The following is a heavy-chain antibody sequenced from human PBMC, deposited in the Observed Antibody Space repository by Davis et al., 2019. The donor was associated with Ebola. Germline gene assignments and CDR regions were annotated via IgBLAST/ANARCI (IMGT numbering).Heavy chain of an antibody. CDR3: ARGLYYYDSSGYGC. CDR1: GFTFSSYA. CDR2: ISYDGSNK. Sequence: GGSLRLSCAASGFTFSSYAMHWVRPAPGKGLEWVAVISYDGSNKYYADSVKGRFTISRHNSKNTLYLQMNSLRAEDTAVYYCARGLYYYDSSGYGCWGQGTLVTVSS. V-gene: IGHV3-30*14. D-gene: IGHD3-22*01. J-gene: IGHJ4*02.